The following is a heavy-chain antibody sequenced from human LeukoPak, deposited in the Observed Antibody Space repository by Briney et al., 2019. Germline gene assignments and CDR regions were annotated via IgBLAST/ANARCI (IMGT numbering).Heavy chain of an antibody. CDR1: GGTFSIYA. CDR2: IIPILGIA. J-gene: IGHJ4*02. V-gene: IGHV1-69*04. D-gene: IGHD6-19*01. Sequence: ASVKVSFKASGGTFSIYAISWVRQAPGQGLEWMGRIIPILGIANYAQKFQGRVTITADKSTSTAYMELSSLRSEDTAVYYCARGGIAVAGSFFDYWGQGTLVTVSS. CDR3: ARGGIAVAGSFFDY.